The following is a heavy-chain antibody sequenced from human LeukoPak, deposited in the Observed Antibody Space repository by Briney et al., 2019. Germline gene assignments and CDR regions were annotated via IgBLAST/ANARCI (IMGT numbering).Heavy chain of an antibody. CDR2: IRYDGSNK. J-gene: IGHJ5*02. CDR1: GLTFSSYG. D-gene: IGHD3-10*01. V-gene: IGHV3-30*02. CDR3: AKMGCYGSGSYCKTKLNWFDP. Sequence: PGGSLRLSCAASGLTFSSYGIHWVRQAPGKGLEWVAFIRYDGSNKYYADSVKGRFTISRDNSKNTLYLQMNSLRAEDTAVYYCAKMGCYGSGSYCKTKLNWFDPWGQGTLVTVSS.